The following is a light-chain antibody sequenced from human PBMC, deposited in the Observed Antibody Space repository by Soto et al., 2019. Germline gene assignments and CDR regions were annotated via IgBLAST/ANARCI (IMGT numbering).Light chain of an antibody. CDR2: WAS. CDR3: QQYYSTPQLT. J-gene: IGKJ4*01. V-gene: IGKV4-1*01. CDR1: QSVLYSSNNKNY. Sequence: DIVMTQSPDSLAVSLGERATINCKSSQSVLYSSNNKNYLAWYQQKPGQPPKLLIYWASTRESGVPDRFSGSGSGTDFTLTISSLQVEDVAVYYCQQYYSTPQLTFGGGTKVEIK.